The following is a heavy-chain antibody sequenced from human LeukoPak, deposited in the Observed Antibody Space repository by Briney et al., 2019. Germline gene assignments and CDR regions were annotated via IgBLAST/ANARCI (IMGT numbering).Heavy chain of an antibody. J-gene: IGHJ5*02. V-gene: IGHV3-23*01. D-gene: IGHD3-10*01. CDR2: VSGGGGTST. Sequence: GGYLRLSCAASGFTFSTSAMSSVRQAPGTGLEYVSTVSGGGGTSTYYTDSVAGRFIISRDDPKNTLYLQMSSLRVEDTAVYYCAKGGGLLWLGESPRWFDPWGQGTLVTVSS. CDR3: AKGGGLLWLGESPRWFDP. CDR1: GFTFSTSA.